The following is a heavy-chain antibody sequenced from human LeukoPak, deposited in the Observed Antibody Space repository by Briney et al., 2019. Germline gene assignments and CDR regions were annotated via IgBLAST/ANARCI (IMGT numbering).Heavy chain of an antibody. CDR3: AKDLGRYRNNYFDY. CDR1: GFTFNSYA. J-gene: IGHJ4*02. CDR2: ISGSGGGT. D-gene: IGHD1-26*01. Sequence: GGSLRLSCAASGFTFNSYAMSWVRQAPEKGLEWVATISGSGGGTYYADSVKGRFTISRDDSKNTLYLQMNSLRAEDTAVYYCAKDLGRYRNNYFDYWGPGNPGHRLL. V-gene: IGHV3-23*01.